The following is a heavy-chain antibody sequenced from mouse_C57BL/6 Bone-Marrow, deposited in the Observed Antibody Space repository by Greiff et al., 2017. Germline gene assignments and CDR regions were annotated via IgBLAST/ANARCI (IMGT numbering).Heavy chain of an antibody. Sequence: DVMLVESGGGLVQPGASLRLSCAASGFTFTDYYMSWVRQPPGKAPEWLALIRNKANGYTTEYTASVKGRFSISRDNSQNILYLQLNTLRAEDSATYYCGKAVGDLPTFAYWGQGTLVTVSA. D-gene: IGHD6-1*01. CDR2: IRNKANGYTT. J-gene: IGHJ3*01. CDR3: GKAVGDLPTFAY. V-gene: IGHV7-4*01. CDR1: GFTFTDYY.